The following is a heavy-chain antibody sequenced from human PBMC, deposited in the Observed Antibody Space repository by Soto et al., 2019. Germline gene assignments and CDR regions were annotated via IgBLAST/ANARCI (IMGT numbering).Heavy chain of an antibody. V-gene: IGHV3-48*02. D-gene: IGHD6-13*01. CDR2: ISSSTTTI. J-gene: IGHJ6*02. CDR1: GFTFSSYN. CDR3: ARDRQQLPMDV. Sequence: EVQLVESGGGLVQPGGSLRLSCAASGFTFSSYNMNWVRQAPGKGLEWISSISSSTTTIYYADSVKGRFTISRDNAKNSLYLQMNSLRDDDTAVYYCARDRQQLPMDVWGQGTTVTVSS.